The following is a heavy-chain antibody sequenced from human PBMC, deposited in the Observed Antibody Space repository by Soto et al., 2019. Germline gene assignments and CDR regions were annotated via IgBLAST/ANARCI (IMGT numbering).Heavy chain of an antibody. J-gene: IGHJ6*02. CDR1: GYTFTSYD. D-gene: IGHD3-3*01. V-gene: IGHV1-8*01. CDR3: ARDKNFWSDYVRVFDNYAMDV. Sequence: ASVKVSCKASGYTFTSYDINWVRQATGQGLEWMGWMNPNNGNTGYAQKFQGRVTMTRNTSISTAYMELSSLRPEDTAVYYCARDKNFWSDYVRVFDNYAMDVWGQGTTVTVSS. CDR2: MNPNNGNT.